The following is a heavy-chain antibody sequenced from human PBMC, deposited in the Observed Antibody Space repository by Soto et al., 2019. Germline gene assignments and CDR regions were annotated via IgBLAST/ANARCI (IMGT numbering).Heavy chain of an antibody. CDR3: AKTAAMTIRDGLDH. J-gene: IGHJ4*02. CDR2: ISVSGSSP. CDR1: GFTCSSYA. V-gene: IGHV3-23*01. D-gene: IGHD2-2*01. Sequence: EGQVLESGGGLVQPGGSLRLSCAASGFTCSSYAMRLVRQAPGQGLEWVSAISVSGSSPYYADSVKRRFTSSRDNSKHALYLQMNILRDDDTAIYYCAKTAAMTIRDGLDHWGQRTLVTVSS.